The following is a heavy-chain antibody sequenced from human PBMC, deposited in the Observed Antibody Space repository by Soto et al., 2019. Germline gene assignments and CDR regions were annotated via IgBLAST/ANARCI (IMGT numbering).Heavy chain of an antibody. CDR3: AGYDYYDSSGYYAFDI. CDR2: IYYSGST. Sequence: SETLSLTCTVSGGSISSGGYYWSWIRQHPGKGLEWIGYIYYSGSTYYNPSLKSRVTISVDTSKNQFSLKLSSVTAADTAVYYCAGYDYYDSSGYYAFDIWGQGTMVTVS. CDR1: GGSISSGGYY. D-gene: IGHD3-22*01. V-gene: IGHV4-31*03. J-gene: IGHJ3*02.